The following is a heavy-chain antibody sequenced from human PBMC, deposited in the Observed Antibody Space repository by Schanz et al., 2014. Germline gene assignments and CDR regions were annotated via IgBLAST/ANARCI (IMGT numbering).Heavy chain of an antibody. CDR1: GGSVSSYY. V-gene: IGHV4-59*02. CDR2: IYYNGDT. J-gene: IGHJ6*02. Sequence: QVQLQESGPGLVKPSETLSLTCSVSGGSVSSYYWDWIRQPPGKGLEWIGYIYYNGDTFYNPALKGRVTMSVDTSRNQFSLKLTSVTAADTAVYYCARDVGHYGMDVWGQGTTVTVSS. CDR3: ARDVGHYGMDV.